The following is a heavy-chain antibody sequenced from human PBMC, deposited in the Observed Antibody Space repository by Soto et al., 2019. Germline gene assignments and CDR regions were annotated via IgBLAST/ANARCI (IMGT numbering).Heavy chain of an antibody. CDR3: ARVWVGASIDGMDV. D-gene: IGHD1-26*01. J-gene: IGHJ6*02. CDR2: INPNGGAT. Sequence: ASVKGSCNASGYTFTGYYMYWVRQAPGQGLEWMGRINPNGGATNYAQKFQGRVTMTRDTSIKTAYMELSGLKSDDTAVYYCARVWVGASIDGMDVWGPGTKVTVSS. CDR1: GYTFTGYY. V-gene: IGHV1-2*06.